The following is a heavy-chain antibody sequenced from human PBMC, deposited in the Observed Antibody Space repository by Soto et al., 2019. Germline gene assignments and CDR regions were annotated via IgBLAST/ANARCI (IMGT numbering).Heavy chain of an antibody. V-gene: IGHV1-69*13. D-gene: IGHD5-12*01. CDR2: IIPIFGTA. J-gene: IGHJ4*02. Sequence: SVKVSCKASGGTFSSYAISWVRQAPGQGLEWMGGIIPIFGTANYAQKFQGRVTITADESTSTAYMELSSLRSEDTAVYYCARGKMATIGGTFDYWGQGILVSVYS. CDR1: GGTFSSYA. CDR3: ARGKMATIGGTFDY.